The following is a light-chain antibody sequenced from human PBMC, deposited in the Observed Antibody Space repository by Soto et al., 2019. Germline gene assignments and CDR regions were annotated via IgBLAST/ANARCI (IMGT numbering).Light chain of an antibody. CDR1: QSISIW. V-gene: IGKV1-5*03. J-gene: IGKJ4*01. CDR3: QQLRSYPST. Sequence: DIQMTQSPSTLSASVGDRVTITCQASQSISIWLAWYQQKPGKAPKILIYKASSLESGVPSRFSGSGSGTEFTLTISSLQPDDFATYYCQQLRSYPSTFGGGTKVDIK. CDR2: KAS.